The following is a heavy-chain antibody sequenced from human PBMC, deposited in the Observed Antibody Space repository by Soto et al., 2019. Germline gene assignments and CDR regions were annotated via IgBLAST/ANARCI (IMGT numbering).Heavy chain of an antibody. CDR2: ISSSSSYI. J-gene: IGHJ3*02. CDR1: GFTFSSYS. Sequence: PGGSLRLSCAASGFTFSSYSMNWVRQAPGKGLEWVSSISSSSSYIYYTDSVKGRFTISRDNAKNSLYLKMNSLRAEDTAVYYCAYLWEPGPSDAFDIWGQGTMVTVSS. CDR3: AYLWEPGPSDAFDI. V-gene: IGHV3-21*01. D-gene: IGHD3-16*01.